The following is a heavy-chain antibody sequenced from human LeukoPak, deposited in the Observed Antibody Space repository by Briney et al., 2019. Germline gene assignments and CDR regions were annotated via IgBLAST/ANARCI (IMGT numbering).Heavy chain of an antibody. D-gene: IGHD6-13*01. CDR3: ARQRIAAAANYYYGMDV. CDR1: GHTFTSFW. Sequence: GESLKISCKGSGHTFTSFWIGWVRQMPGKGLEWMGIIYPGDSDTRYSPSFQGQVTISADKSISTAYLQWSSLKASDTAMYYCARQRIAAAANYYYGMDVWGQGTTVTVSS. V-gene: IGHV5-51*01. J-gene: IGHJ6*02. CDR2: IYPGDSDT.